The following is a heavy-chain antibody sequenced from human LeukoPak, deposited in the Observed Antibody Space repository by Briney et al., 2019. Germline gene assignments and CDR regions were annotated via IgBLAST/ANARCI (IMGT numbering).Heavy chain of an antibody. J-gene: IGHJ4*02. CDR1: GGTFSSYA. CDR2: IIPIFGTA. V-gene: IGHV1-69*05. D-gene: IGHD3-22*01. CDR3: AREGGVVITMD. Sequence: SVTVSCKASGGTFSSYAISWVRQAPGHRLEWMGRIIPIFGTANYVQKFQGRVTITTDESTSTAYMELSSRRCEDTAVYYCAREGGVVITMDWGQGTLVTVSS.